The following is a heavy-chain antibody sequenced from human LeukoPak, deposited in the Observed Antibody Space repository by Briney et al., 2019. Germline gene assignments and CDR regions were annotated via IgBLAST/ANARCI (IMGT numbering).Heavy chain of an antibody. Sequence: PSETLSLTCTVSGGSISSYYWSWIRQPPGKGLEWIGYIYYSGSTNYNPSLKSRVTISVDTSKNQFSLKLSSVTAADTAVYYCARVPHYYDSSGYYYGWFDLWGQGTLVTVSS. J-gene: IGHJ5*02. CDR3: ARVPHYYDSSGYYYGWFDL. CDR1: GGSISSYY. CDR2: IYYSGST. D-gene: IGHD3-22*01. V-gene: IGHV4-59*08.